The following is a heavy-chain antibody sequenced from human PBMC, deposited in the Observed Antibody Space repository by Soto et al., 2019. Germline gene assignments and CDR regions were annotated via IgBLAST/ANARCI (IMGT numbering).Heavy chain of an antibody. CDR2: ISSSSSYI. J-gene: IGHJ4*02. CDR3: ARDRRDGYNFDY. D-gene: IGHD5-12*01. Sequence: EVQLVESGGGLVKPGGSLRLSCAASGFTFSSYSMNWVRQAPGKGLEWVSSISSSSSYIYYADSVKGRFTISRDNAKNSLYPQMNSLRAEDTAVYYCARDRRDGYNFDYWGQGTLVTVSS. CDR1: GFTFSSYS. V-gene: IGHV3-21*01.